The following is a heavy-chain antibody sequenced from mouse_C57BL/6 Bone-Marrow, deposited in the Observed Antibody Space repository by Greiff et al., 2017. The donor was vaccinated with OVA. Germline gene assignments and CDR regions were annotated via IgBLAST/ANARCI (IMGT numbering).Heavy chain of an antibody. CDR1: GYAFSSYW. CDR2: IYPGDGDT. D-gene: IGHD1-1*01. CDR3: ARRGAYGSSSLFDY. V-gene: IGHV1-80*01. J-gene: IGHJ2*01. Sequence: VQLQQSGAELVKPGASVKISCKASGYAFSSYWMNWVKQRPGKGLEWIGQIYPGDGDTNYNGKFKGKATLTADKSSSTAYMQLSSLTSEDSAVYFCARRGAYGSSSLFDYWGQGTTLTVSS.